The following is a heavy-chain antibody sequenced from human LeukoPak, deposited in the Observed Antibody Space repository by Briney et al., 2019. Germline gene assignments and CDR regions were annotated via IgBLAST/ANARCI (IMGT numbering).Heavy chain of an antibody. CDR3: ARTGDYSNYGAFDI. Sequence: GASVKLSCQASGYTFTSYDINWVRQATGQGLEWMGWMNPNSGNTGYAQKFQGRVTITRNTSISTAYMELSSLRSEDTAVYYCARTGDYSNYGAFDIWGQGTMVTVSS. J-gene: IGHJ3*02. D-gene: IGHD4-11*01. CDR1: GYTFTSYD. V-gene: IGHV1-8*03. CDR2: MNPNSGNT.